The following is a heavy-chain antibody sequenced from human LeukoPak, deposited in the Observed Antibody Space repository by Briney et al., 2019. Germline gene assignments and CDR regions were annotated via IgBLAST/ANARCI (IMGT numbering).Heavy chain of an antibody. CDR2: IHHSGST. V-gene: IGHV4-38-2*02. J-gene: IGHJ4*02. Sequence: SETLSLTCAVSAYSISSGYFWGWIRQPPGKGLEWIGSIHHSGSTYYNPSLKSRVIISVDTSKNRFSQRLSSVTAADTAAYFCAREGDRTRADYWGQGTLVTVSS. D-gene: IGHD1-26*01. CDR3: AREGDRTRADY. CDR1: AYSISSGYF.